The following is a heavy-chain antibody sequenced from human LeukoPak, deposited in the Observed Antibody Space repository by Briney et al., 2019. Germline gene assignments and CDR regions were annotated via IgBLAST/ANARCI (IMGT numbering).Heavy chain of an antibody. CDR2: IYSGGTT. CDR1: GFTVSSNY. Sequence: GGSLRLSCAASGFTVSSNYMSWVRQAPGKGLEWVSIIYSGGTTYYADSVQGRFTISRDNSKNTPYLQLNSLRAEDTAVYYCAKRGDTLQAFDIWGQGTMVTVSS. CDR3: AKRGDTLQAFDI. D-gene: IGHD1-26*01. J-gene: IGHJ3*02. V-gene: IGHV3-53*01.